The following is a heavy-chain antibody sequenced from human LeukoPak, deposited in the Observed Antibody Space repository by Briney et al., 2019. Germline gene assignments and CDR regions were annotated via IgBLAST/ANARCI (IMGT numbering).Heavy chain of an antibody. V-gene: IGHV3-21*01. D-gene: IGHD1-14*01. CDR2: ISSSSSYI. CDR3: AKDSKSTQTSIAEYFQH. Sequence: GGSLRLSCAASGFTFSSYSMNWVRQAPGKGLEWVSSISSSSSYIYYADSVKGRFTISRDNAKNSLYLQMNSLRAEDTAVYYCAKDSKSTQTSIAEYFQHWGQGTLVTVSS. J-gene: IGHJ1*01. CDR1: GFTFSSYS.